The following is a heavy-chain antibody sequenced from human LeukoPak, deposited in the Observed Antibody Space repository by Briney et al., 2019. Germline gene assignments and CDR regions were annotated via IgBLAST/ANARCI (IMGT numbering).Heavy chain of an antibody. D-gene: IGHD1-1*01. CDR3: AKATTTGTTVLDY. V-gene: IGHV3-23*01. CDR1: GFTFSSYA. Sequence: GGSLRLSCAASGFTFSSYAMSWVRQAPGEGLEWVSAICGSGGSTYYADSVKGRFTISRDNSKNTLYLQMNSLRAEDTAVYYCAKATTTGTTVLDYWGQGTLVTVSS. CDR2: ICGSGGST. J-gene: IGHJ4*02.